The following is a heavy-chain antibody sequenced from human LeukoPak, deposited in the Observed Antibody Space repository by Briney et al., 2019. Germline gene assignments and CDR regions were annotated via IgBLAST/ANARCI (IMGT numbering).Heavy chain of an antibody. CDR3: ARRLARARYYYYYYMDV. D-gene: IGHD3-10*01. J-gene: IGHJ6*03. Sequence: KSSETLSLTCAVYGGSFSGYYWSWIRQPPGKGLEWIGEINHSGSTNYNPSLKSRVTISVDTSKNQFSLKLSSVTAADTAVYYCARRLARARYYYYYYMDVWGKGTTVTISS. CDR1: GGSFSGYY. CDR2: INHSGST. V-gene: IGHV4-34*01.